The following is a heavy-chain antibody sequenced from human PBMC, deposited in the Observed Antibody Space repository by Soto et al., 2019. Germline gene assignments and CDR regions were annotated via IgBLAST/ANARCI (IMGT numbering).Heavy chain of an antibody. CDR2: IDPSDSYT. J-gene: IGHJ6*02. D-gene: IGHD3-22*01. V-gene: IGHV5-10-1*01. Sequence: PGESLKISCKGSGYSFTSYWISWVRQMPGKGLEWMGRIDPSDSYTNYSPSFQGHVTISADKSISTAYLQWSSLKASDTAMYYCASGAPLYDSSGYAYYYYGMDVWGQGTTVTVSS. CDR1: GYSFTSYW. CDR3: ASGAPLYDSSGYAYYYYGMDV.